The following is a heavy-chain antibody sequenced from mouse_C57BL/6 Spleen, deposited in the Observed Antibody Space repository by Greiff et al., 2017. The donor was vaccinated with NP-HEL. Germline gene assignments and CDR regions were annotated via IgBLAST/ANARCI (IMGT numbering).Heavy chain of an antibody. CDR3: ANGNYVSYYAMDY. J-gene: IGHJ4*01. CDR1: GYTFTDHT. CDR2: IYPRDGST. D-gene: IGHD2-1*01. Sequence: VQLQQSDAELVKPGASVKISCKVSGYTFTDHTIHWMKQRPEQGLEWIGYIYPRDGSTKYNEKFKGKATLTADKSSSTAYMQLNSLTSEDSAVYFCANGNYVSYYAMDYWGQGTSVTVSS. V-gene: IGHV1-78*01.